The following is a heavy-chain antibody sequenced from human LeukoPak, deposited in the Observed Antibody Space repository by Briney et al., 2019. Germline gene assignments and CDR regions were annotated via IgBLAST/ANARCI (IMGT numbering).Heavy chain of an antibody. CDR3: ARVEAAAGYFDY. Sequence: SETPSLTCTVSGGSISSGGYYWSWIRQPPGKGLEWIGYIYHSGSTYYNPSLKSRVTISVDRSRNQFSLKLSSVTAADTAVYYCARVEAAAGYFDYWGQGTLVTVSS. CDR2: IYHSGST. D-gene: IGHD6-13*01. CDR1: GGSISSGGYY. J-gene: IGHJ4*02. V-gene: IGHV4-30-2*01.